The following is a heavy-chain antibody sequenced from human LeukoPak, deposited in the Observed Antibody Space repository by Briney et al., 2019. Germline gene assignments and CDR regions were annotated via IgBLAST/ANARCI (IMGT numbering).Heavy chain of an antibody. CDR3: ARQYYDILTDPNYFDS. CDR2: ILPANSET. J-gene: IGHJ4*02. V-gene: IGHV5-51*01. CDR1: GYSFSNYW. D-gene: IGHD3-9*01. Sequence: GESLKISYKGSGYSFSNYWIGWVRQMPGKGLEWVGIILPANSETRYSPSFQGQVTMSADKSISTAYLRWSSLKAADTAMYYCARQYYDILTDPNYFDSWGQGTLVTVSS.